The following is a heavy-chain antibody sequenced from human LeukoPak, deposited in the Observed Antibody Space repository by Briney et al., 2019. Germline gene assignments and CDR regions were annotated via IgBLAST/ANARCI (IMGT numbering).Heavy chain of an antibody. CDR3: ARSSYNWNYGWFDP. CDR2: IYYSGST. Sequence: PSQTLSLTCTVSGGSISSGGYYWSWIRQHPGKGLEWIGYIYYSGSTYYNPSLKSRVTISVDTSKNQFSLKLSSVTAADTAVYYCARSSYNWNYGWFDPWGQGTLVTVSS. V-gene: IGHV4-31*03. J-gene: IGHJ5*02. D-gene: IGHD1-1*01. CDR1: GGSISSGGYY.